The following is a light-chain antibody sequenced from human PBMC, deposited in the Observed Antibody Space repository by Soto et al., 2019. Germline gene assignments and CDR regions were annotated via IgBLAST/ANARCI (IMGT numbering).Light chain of an antibody. CDR3: QQYNNWPLT. J-gene: IGKJ4*01. Sequence: EIVMTQSQATLSVSPGERATLSCRASQSVSSNLAWYQQKPGQAPRLLLYGASTRATGIPARFSGSGSGTEFTLTISSLQSEDFAVYYCQQYNNWPLTFGGGTKVEIK. V-gene: IGKV3-15*01. CDR2: GAS. CDR1: QSVSSN.